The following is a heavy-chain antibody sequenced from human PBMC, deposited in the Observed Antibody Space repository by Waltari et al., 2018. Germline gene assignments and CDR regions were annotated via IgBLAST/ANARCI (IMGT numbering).Heavy chain of an antibody. D-gene: IGHD3-16*01. Sequence: EVQLLESGGGLVQPGGSLRLSCAASGCTFSSYAMSWVRRAPGKGLEWVSAIRGSGGSTYYADAVKGRFTISIDNSKNTLYLQMNSLRAEDTAVYYCAKDLGRGRLPFDYWGQGTLVTVSS. CDR2: IRGSGGST. J-gene: IGHJ4*02. V-gene: IGHV3-23*01. CDR1: GCTFSSYA. CDR3: AKDLGRGRLPFDY.